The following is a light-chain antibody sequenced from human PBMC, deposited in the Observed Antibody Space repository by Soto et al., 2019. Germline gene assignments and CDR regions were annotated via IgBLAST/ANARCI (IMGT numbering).Light chain of an antibody. J-gene: IGKJ1*01. CDR1: QDLYSL. V-gene: IGKV1-12*01. Sequence: DIQMTQSPSSVSASIGARVTITCRASQDLYSLLAWYQQKPGKAPKLLIHDAYNLQSGVPPRFSGSGSGTDFTLTISSLQTEGSATYYGLQAGTLPRTLGQGTNVESK. CDR3: LQAGTLPRT. CDR2: DAY.